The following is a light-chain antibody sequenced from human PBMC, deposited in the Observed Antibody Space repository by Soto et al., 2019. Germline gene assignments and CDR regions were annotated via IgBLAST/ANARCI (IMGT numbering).Light chain of an antibody. CDR1: QTVDSRY. CDR2: GAS. J-gene: IGKJ1*01. Sequence: ETVLTQSPGTLSLSPGERATLSCRASQTVDSRYLAWYQQRPGQAPRLLIHGASTRATGIPERFSGSGSGTDFTLTISSLEPEDFAVYHCQQYGNSPRTFGQGTKVEIK. V-gene: IGKV3-20*01. CDR3: QQYGNSPRT.